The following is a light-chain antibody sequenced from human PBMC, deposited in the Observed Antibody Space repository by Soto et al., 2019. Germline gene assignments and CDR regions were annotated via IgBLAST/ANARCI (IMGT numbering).Light chain of an antibody. V-gene: IGKV3-20*01. J-gene: IGKJ5*01. CDR2: GAS. CDR3: QQYGSSQIT. Sequence: EIVLTQSPGTLSLSPGERATLSCRASQSVSSTYLAWYQQKPGQSPRLVIYGASTRATGIPDRFSGSGSGTDFTLTISGLEPEDFAVYYCQQYGSSQITLGQGTRLEIK. CDR1: QSVSSTY.